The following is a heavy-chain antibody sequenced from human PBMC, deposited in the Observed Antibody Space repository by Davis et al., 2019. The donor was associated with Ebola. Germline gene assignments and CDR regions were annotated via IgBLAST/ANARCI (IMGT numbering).Heavy chain of an antibody. J-gene: IGHJ4*02. V-gene: IGHV4-30-2*01. CDR2: IYDSGNT. CDR1: GVSITSGGYT. Sequence: PSETLSLTCAVSGVSITSGGYTWSWIRQPPGKGLEWLGYIYDSGNTYYNPSLKSRVTISVDRSENQFSLKLSSVTSADTAVFYCARGYYYGSGYPYFDYWGQGILVTVSS. D-gene: IGHD3-22*01. CDR3: ARGYYYGSGYPYFDY.